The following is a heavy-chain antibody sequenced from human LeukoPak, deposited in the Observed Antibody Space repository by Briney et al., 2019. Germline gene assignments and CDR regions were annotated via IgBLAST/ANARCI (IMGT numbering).Heavy chain of an antibody. CDR1: GGSFSGYY. J-gene: IGHJ6*03. D-gene: IGHD3-22*01. CDR2: INHSGST. V-gene: IGHV4-34*01. CDR3: ARGAYYYDSSGYPYYYYYMDV. Sequence: SETLSLTCAVYGGSFSGYYWSWIRQPPGKGLEWIGEINHSGSTNYNPSLKSRVTISVDTSKNQFSLKLSSVTAADTAVYCCARGAYYYDSSGYPYYYYYMDVWGKGTTVTVSS.